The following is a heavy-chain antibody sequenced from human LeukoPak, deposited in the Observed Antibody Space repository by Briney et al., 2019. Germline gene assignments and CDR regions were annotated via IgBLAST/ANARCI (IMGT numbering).Heavy chain of an antibody. CDR1: GVSISSHY. Sequence: SETLSLTCTVSGVSISSHYWSWIRQPAGKGLEWIGRIYSIGSTNYNPSLSSRVTIAVDRSNNQFSLRLSSVTAADTAVYYCARDPDGDGAAAFDFWGQGTTVSVSS. V-gene: IGHV4-4*07. D-gene: IGHD2-21*02. J-gene: IGHJ3*01. CDR2: IYSIGST. CDR3: ARDPDGDGAAAFDF.